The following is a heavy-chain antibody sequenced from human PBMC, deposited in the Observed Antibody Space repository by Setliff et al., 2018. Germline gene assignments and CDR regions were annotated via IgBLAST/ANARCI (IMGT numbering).Heavy chain of an antibody. CDR3: ARGIGTLDISRYFDY. CDR1: GFTFSSYN. Sequence: TGGSLRLSCAASGFTFSSYNMNWVRQAPGKGLEWVSYISSSGSTIYYADSVKGRFTISRDNAKNSVYLQMNSLRAEDTAVYYCARGIGTLDISRYFDYWGQGTLVTVSS. D-gene: IGHD5-12*01. J-gene: IGHJ4*02. V-gene: IGHV3-48*01. CDR2: ISSSGSTI.